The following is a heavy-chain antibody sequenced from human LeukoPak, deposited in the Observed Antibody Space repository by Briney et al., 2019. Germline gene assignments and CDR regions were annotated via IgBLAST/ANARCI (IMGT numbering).Heavy chain of an antibody. J-gene: IGHJ4*02. CDR3: ARTLRFLDPFDY. D-gene: IGHD3-3*01. CDR1: GFTFSSYA. V-gene: IGHV3-64*01. Sequence: GGSLRLSCAASGFTFSSYAMHWVRQAPGKGLEYVSAISSNGGSTYYANSVKGRFTISRDNSKNTPYLQMGSLRAEDMAVYYCARTLRFLDPFDYWGQGTLVTVSS. CDR2: ISSNGGST.